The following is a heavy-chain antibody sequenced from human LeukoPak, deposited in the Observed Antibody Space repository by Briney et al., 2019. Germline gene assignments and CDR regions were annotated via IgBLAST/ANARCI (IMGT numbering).Heavy chain of an antibody. CDR1: GGSISSGGYY. CDR3: ARVEKVLWFGEDAVKGGFDP. J-gene: IGHJ5*02. D-gene: IGHD3-10*01. V-gene: IGHV4-31*03. CDR2: IYYSGST. Sequence: SETLSLTCTVSGGSISSGGYYWSWIRQHPGKGLEWIGYIYYSGSTYYNPSLKSRVTISVDTSKNQFSLELSSVTAADTAVYYCARVEKVLWFGEDAVKGGFDPWGQGTLVTVSS.